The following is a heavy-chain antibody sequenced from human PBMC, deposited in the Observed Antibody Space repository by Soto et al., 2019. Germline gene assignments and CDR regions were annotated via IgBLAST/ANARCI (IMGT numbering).Heavy chain of an antibody. Sequence: GGSLRLSCAASGFTFSNYGMHWVRQAPGKGLEWVAVISYDGSNEYYADSVKGRFTISRDNSKNTLYLQMNSLRPEDTAVYYCAKDREYSSSFPAYWGQGTLVTVSS. CDR2: ISYDGSNE. V-gene: IGHV3-30*18. D-gene: IGHD6-6*01. J-gene: IGHJ4*02. CDR1: GFTFSNYG. CDR3: AKDREYSSSFPAY.